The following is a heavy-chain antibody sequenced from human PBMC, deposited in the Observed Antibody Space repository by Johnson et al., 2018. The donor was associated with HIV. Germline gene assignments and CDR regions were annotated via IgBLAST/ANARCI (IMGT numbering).Heavy chain of an antibody. CDR1: GFTFSGYA. Sequence: QVQLVESGGGLVQPGGSLRLSCAASGFTFSGYAMSWVRQAPGKGLEWVAFIWHDGRDVYYADSVKGRFTISRDNSKNTLYLQMNSLRAEDTALYYCARDRQAVRGTFDIWGQGTMVTVSS. CDR2: IWHDGRDV. D-gene: IGHD6-19*01. J-gene: IGHJ3*02. CDR3: ARDRQAVRGTFDI. V-gene: IGHV3-33*08.